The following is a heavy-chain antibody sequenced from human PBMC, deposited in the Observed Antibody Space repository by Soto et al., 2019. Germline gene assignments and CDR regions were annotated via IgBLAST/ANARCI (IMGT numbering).Heavy chain of an antibody. D-gene: IGHD3-3*01. Sequence: GGSLRLSCAASGFTVSSNYMSWVRQAPGKGLEWVSVIYSGGSTYYPDSVKGRFTISRHNSKNTLCLQMNSLTAEDTAVYYCASDQVDDFWSGAPYYYMDVWGKGTTVTVSS. CDR3: ASDQVDDFWSGAPYYYMDV. CDR1: GFTVSSNY. V-gene: IGHV3-53*04. CDR2: IYSGGST. J-gene: IGHJ6*03.